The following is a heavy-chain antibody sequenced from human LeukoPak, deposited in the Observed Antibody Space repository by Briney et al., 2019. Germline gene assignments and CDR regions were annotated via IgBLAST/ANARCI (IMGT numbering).Heavy chain of an antibody. CDR1: GFPFSAYW. Sequence: GGSLRLSCTASGFPFSAYWISWVRQAPGKGLEWVANIKEDGSVQDYADSVKGRFTISRDSAKNSLYLQMNSLRVDDTGVYYCVGQLLRVVWGKGTTVTVSS. J-gene: IGHJ6*04. CDR3: VGQLLRVV. V-gene: IGHV3-7*01. CDR2: IKEDGSVQ. D-gene: IGHD2-2*01.